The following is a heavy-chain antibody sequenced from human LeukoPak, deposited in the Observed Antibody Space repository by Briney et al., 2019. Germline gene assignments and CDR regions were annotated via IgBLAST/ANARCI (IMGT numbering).Heavy chain of an antibody. CDR1: GFTFSNAW. V-gene: IGHV3-15*01. CDR3: TRYKYGSYYGSYYFDH. J-gene: IGHJ4*02. Sequence: GGCLRLSCAAAGFTFSNAWMRWVRQAPGEGLERVGRIKSKNDGGTIDYAAPVKGRFTISRDDSKNTVYLQLNSLKTEDTGMYYCTRYKYGSYYGSYYFDHWGQGTLVTVSS. D-gene: IGHD3-10*01. CDR2: IKSKNDGGTI.